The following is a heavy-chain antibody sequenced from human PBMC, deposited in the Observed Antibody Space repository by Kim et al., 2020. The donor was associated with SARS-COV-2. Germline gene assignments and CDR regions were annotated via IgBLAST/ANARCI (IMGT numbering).Heavy chain of an antibody. J-gene: IGHJ6*02. CDR1: GFTFSSYS. V-gene: IGHV3-21*01. CDR2: ISSSSSYI. CDR3: ARDMVRALGSYYYGMDV. D-gene: IGHD3-10*01. Sequence: GGSLRLSCAASGFTFSSYSMNWVRQAPGKGLEWVSSISSSSSYIYYADSVKGRFTISRDNAKNSLYLQMNSLRAEDTAVYYCARDMVRALGSYYYGMDVWGQGTTVTVSS.